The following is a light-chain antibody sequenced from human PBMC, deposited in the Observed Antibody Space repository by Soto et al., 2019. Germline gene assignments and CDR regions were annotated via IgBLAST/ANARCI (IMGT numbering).Light chain of an antibody. V-gene: IGKV1-5*01. CDR2: DAS. J-gene: IGKJ4*01. CDR3: HQYNSYHT. CDR1: QIVNGW. Sequence: DIQLTQSPSTLSAFVGDRVTITCLASQIVNGWLALYQQRPGKAPKLLIYDASTLESGVTSRFSGSGSGTEFNLTISSLQPDDFATYYCHQYNSYHTFGGGTKVDIK.